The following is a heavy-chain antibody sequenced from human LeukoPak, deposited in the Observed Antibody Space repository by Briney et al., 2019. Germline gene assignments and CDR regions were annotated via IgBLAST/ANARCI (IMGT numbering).Heavy chain of an antibody. J-gene: IGHJ4*02. CDR2: IIPIFGTA. Sequence: PWASVKVSCKASGGTFSNYTISWVRQAPGQGLEWMGGIIPIFGTANYAQKFRGRVTITADKSTRTAYMELSSLRSEDTAVYYCARDNDSSDPPHFDYWGQGTLVTVSS. CDR3: ARDNDSSDPPHFDY. V-gene: IGHV1-69*06. D-gene: IGHD3-16*01. CDR1: GGTFSNYT.